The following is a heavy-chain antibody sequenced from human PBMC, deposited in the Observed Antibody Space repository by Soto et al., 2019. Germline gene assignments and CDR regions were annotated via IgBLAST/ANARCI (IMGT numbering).Heavy chain of an antibody. D-gene: IGHD1-26*01. J-gene: IGHJ4*02. CDR2: INSDGSST. Sequence: EVQLVESGGGLVQPGGSLRLSCAASGFTFSSYWMHWVRKAPGKGLVWVSRINSDGSSTSYADSVKGRFTISRDNAKNTLYLQMNSLRAEDTAVYYCARDIGVGAGPIDYWGQGTLVTVSS. V-gene: IGHV3-74*01. CDR3: ARDIGVGAGPIDY. CDR1: GFTFSSYW.